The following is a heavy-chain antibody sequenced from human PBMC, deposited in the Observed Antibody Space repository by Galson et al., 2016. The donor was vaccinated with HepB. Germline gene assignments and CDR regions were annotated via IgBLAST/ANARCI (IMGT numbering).Heavy chain of an antibody. CDR2: ISYDGGNI. J-gene: IGHJ4*02. CDR3: ARNPTYYYDSSGSYYGIDY. D-gene: IGHD3-22*01. V-gene: IGHV3-30*04. CDR1: GFNFRNCA. Sequence: SLRLSCAASGFNFRNCAMHWVRQAPGKGLGWVAVISYDGGNIYYTDSVKGRFTITIANSENTLFLQMGGLTTEDTAVYYCARNPTYYYDSSGSYYGIDYWGQGTLVTVSS.